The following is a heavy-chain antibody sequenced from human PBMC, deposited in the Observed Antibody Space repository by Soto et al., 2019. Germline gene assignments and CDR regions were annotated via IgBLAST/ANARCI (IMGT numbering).Heavy chain of an antibody. V-gene: IGHV4-30-2*01. D-gene: IGHD6-6*01. J-gene: IGHJ4*02. CDR1: GGSISSGGYS. CDR3: ARVVIAARSYYFDY. CDR2: IYHSGGT. Sequence: QLQLQESGSGLVKPSQTLSLTCAVSGGSISSGGYSWSWIRQPPGKGLEWIGYIYHSGGTYYNPSLKSRVTISVDRSKNQFSLKLSSVTAADTAVYYCARVVIAARSYYFDYWGQGTLVTVSS.